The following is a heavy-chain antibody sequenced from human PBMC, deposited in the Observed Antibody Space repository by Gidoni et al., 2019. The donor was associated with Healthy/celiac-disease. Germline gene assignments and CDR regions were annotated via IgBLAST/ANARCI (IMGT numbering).Heavy chain of an antibody. D-gene: IGHD6-25*01. V-gene: IGHV1-8*01. Sequence: QVQLVQSGAEVKKPGASVKVSCKASGYTLPSYDINWVRQANGQGLEWMGWINTNSGHTGYTQKLHVRVTMSRNTAISTAYMERSSLRSEDTAVYYCARHSGRRSPRSRNNWFDPWGQGTLVTVSS. CDR3: ARHSGRRSPRSRNNWFDP. CDR1: GYTLPSYD. J-gene: IGHJ5*02. CDR2: INTNSGHT.